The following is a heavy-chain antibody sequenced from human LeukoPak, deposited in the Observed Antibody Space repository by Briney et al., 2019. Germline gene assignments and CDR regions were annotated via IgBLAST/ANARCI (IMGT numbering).Heavy chain of an antibody. J-gene: IGHJ4*02. CDR3: ARVYISGWYVY. V-gene: IGHV1-69*13. CDR2: IIPIFGTA. Sequence: GASVKVSCKASGGTFSSYAISGVRQAPGQGLEWMGGIIPIFGTANYAQKFLGRVTITADESTITAYMELSSLRSEDTAVYYCARVYISGWYVYWGQGTLVTVSS. D-gene: IGHD6-19*01. CDR1: GGTFSSYA.